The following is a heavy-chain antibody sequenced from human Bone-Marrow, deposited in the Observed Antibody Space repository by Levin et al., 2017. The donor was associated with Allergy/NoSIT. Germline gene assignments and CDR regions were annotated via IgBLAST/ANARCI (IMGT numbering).Heavy chain of an antibody. J-gene: IGHJ4*02. CDR3: AKEGSGSYAHY. V-gene: IGHV3-23*01. Sequence: TGESLKISCAASGFTFSSYDMSWVRQAPGKGLEWVSAISGSGGRTYFADSVKGRFTISRDNSKNTLYLQMNSLRAEDTAVYYCAKEGSGSYAHYWGQGTLVTVSS. CDR1: GFTFSSYD. CDR2: ISGSGGRT. D-gene: IGHD1-26*01.